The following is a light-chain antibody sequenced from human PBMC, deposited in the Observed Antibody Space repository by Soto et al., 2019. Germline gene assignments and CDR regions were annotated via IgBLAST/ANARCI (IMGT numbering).Light chain of an antibody. CDR2: EVT. Sequence: QSALTQPASVSGSPGQSITISCTGTSSDIGHYDYVSWYQQHPGKAPKLMIYEVTKRPSRVPDRFSGSKSGNTASLTVSGLQAEDEADYYCSSYAGGIKWVFGGGTKLTVL. V-gene: IGLV2-8*01. CDR1: SSDIGHYDY. J-gene: IGLJ3*02. CDR3: SSYAGGIKWV.